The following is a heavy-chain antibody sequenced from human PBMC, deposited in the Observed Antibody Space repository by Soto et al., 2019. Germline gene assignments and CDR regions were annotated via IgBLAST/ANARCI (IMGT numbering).Heavy chain of an antibody. D-gene: IGHD3-3*01. CDR3: AREGEAHGTYYDFWSGYSPYYYGMDV. CDR1: GGTFSSYA. V-gene: IGHV1-69*06. Sequence: QVQLVQSGAEVKKPGSSVKVSCKASGGTFSSYAISWVRQAPGQGLEWMGGIIPIFGTANYAQKFQGRVTSTADKSTGTAYMELSSLRSEDTAVNYCAREGEAHGTYYDFWSGYSPYYYGMDVWGQGTTVTVSS. CDR2: IIPIFGTA. J-gene: IGHJ6*02.